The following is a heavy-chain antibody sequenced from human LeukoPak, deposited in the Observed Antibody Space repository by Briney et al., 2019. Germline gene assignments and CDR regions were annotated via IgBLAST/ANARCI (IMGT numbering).Heavy chain of an antibody. D-gene: IGHD6-19*01. Sequence: GGSLRLSCAASGFTFSTYWMHWVRQAPGKGLVWVSRINRDGTITTYADSVNGRFTISRDNAKNALYLQMNSLRAEDTAVYYCAREAAGYSSGWPDYWGQGTLVTVSS. V-gene: IGHV3-74*01. J-gene: IGHJ4*02. CDR2: INRDGTIT. CDR1: GFTFSTYW. CDR3: AREAAGYSSGWPDY.